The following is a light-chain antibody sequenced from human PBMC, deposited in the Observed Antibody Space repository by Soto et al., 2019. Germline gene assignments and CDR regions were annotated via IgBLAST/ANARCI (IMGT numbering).Light chain of an antibody. Sequence: DIQMTQSPSTLSSSIGYIVTITCRSSQSISNWLAWLQQKPGKAPKVLIFDASNLGSGVPSRFSGSGSGTEFTITISSLQPGDFGNYYCQQYNSYAPWTFGQGTKVDIK. J-gene: IGKJ1*01. CDR2: DAS. V-gene: IGKV1-5*01. CDR1: QSISNW. CDR3: QQYNSYAPWT.